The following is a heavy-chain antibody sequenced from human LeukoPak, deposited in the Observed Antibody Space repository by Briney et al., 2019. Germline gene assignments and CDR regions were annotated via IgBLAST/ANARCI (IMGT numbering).Heavy chain of an antibody. J-gene: IGHJ4*02. D-gene: IGHD3-3*01. V-gene: IGHV4-59*01. CDR3: ARDRGTIFGVATPNYFDY. Sequence: SETLSLTCTVSGGSISSYYWSWIRQPPRKGLEWIGYIYYSGSTNYNPSLKSRVTISVDTSKNQFSLKLSSVTAADTAVYYCARDRGTIFGVATPNYFDYWGQGTLVTVSS. CDR1: GGSISSYY. CDR2: IYYSGST.